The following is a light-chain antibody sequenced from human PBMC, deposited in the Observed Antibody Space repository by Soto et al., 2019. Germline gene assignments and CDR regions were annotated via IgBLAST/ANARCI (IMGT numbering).Light chain of an antibody. Sequence: EIVMTQSPATLSVSPGERATLSCRASQSVSSNLAWYQQKPGQAPRLLIYGASTRATGIPARFSDSGSGTEFPRTIRSLQSEDVAVYYCQLYNNWPPWTFGQGNKGEIK. CDR2: GAS. CDR3: QLYNNWPPWT. V-gene: IGKV3-15*01. J-gene: IGKJ1*01. CDR1: QSVSSN.